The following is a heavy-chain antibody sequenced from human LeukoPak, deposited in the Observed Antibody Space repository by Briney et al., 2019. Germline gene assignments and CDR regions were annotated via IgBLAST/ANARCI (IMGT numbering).Heavy chain of an antibody. CDR2: INKDGSST. J-gene: IGHJ3*02. CDR1: GFTFSSYW. CDR3: ARERQDTVIHSGAFDI. Sequence: GGSLRLSCAASGFTFSSYWMYWVRQAPGKGLVWVSCINKDGSSTTYADSVKGRFTISRDNSKNTLYLQMNSLGPEDTAVYFCARERQDTVIHSGAFDIWGQGTMVTVSS. V-gene: IGHV3-74*01. D-gene: IGHD2-21*02.